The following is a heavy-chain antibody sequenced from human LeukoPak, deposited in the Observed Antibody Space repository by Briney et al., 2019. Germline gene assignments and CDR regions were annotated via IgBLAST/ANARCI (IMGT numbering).Heavy chain of an antibody. CDR1: GGSFSGYY. Sequence: SETLSLTCAVYGGSFSGYYWSWIRQPPGKGLEWIGEINHSGSTNYNPSLKSRVTISVDTSKNQFSLKLSSVTAADTAVYYFASKRVGRTFDPWGQGTLVTVSS. CDR2: INHSGST. J-gene: IGHJ5*02. D-gene: IGHD1-14*01. V-gene: IGHV4-34*01. CDR3: ASKRVGRTFDP.